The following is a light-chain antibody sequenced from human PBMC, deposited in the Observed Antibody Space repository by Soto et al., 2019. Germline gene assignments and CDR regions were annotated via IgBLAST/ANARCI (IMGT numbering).Light chain of an antibody. CDR1: TGAVTSGHY. J-gene: IGLJ2*01. CDR3: LLSYRGARPV. Sequence: QAVVTQEPSLTVSPGGTVTLTCGSSTGAVTSGHYPYWFQQKPGQAPRTLIYDTSNKHSWTPARFSGSLLGGKAALTLSGAQPEDGAEYYCLLSYRGARPVFGGGTKLTVL. CDR2: DTS. V-gene: IGLV7-46*01.